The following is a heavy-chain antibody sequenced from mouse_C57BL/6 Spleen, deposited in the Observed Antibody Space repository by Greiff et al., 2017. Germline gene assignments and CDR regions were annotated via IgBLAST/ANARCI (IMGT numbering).Heavy chain of an antibody. D-gene: IGHD2-3*01. J-gene: IGHJ1*03. Sequence: VKLMESGPGLVQPSQSLSITCTVSGFSLTSYGVHWVRQPPGKGLEWLGVIWSGGSTDYNAAFISRLSISKDNSKRQVFFKMNSLQAEDTAIYYCAKKEGTMMVTTDWYFEVWGTGTTGTVSS. CDR2: IWSGGST. CDR1: GFSLTSYG. CDR3: AKKEGTMMVTTDWYFEV. V-gene: IGHV2-4*01.